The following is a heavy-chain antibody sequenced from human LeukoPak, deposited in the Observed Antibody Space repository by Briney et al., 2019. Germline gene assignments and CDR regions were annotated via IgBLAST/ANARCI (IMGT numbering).Heavy chain of an antibody. CDR2: IWFDGSDK. V-gene: IGHV3-33*01. J-gene: IGHJ6*04. D-gene: IGHD2-2*03. CDR3: ARAHPGYCTGTTCPGDYYYGVDV. Sequence: GGSLRLSCAASGFTFSNFGMHWVRQAPGKGLEWVALIWFDGSDKYYADSVKDRFTISRENSKNTLSLQMNSLRAADTAVYYCARAHPGYCTGTTCPGDYYYGVDVWGKGTTVTVSS. CDR1: GFTFSNFG.